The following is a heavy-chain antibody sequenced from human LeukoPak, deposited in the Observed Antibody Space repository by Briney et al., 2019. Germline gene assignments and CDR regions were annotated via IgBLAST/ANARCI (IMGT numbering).Heavy chain of an antibody. Sequence: GGSLRLSCAASGFTFSSYTMNWVRQAPGKGLEWVSSIRSSSSYINYADSVKGRFTISRDNAKNSLYLQMNSLRAEDTAVYYCARDVTHCGGDCYSGDYWGQGTLVTVSS. V-gene: IGHV3-21*01. CDR3: ARDVTHCGGDCYSGDY. J-gene: IGHJ4*02. CDR1: GFTFSSYT. CDR2: IRSSSSYI. D-gene: IGHD2-21*02.